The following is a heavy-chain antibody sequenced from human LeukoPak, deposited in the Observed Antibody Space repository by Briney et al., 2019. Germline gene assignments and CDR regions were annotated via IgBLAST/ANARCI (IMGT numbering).Heavy chain of an antibody. D-gene: IGHD1-1*01. Sequence: GGSLRLSCAASGFTFSDTWMHWVRQAPGEGLVWVSRIRSDGSDTRYAESEKGRFTISRDNAKNTLYLQMNSLRAEDTAVYYCASCESLELDYAPFDPWGQGALVTVSS. J-gene: IGHJ5*02. CDR3: ASCESLELDYAPFDP. CDR1: GFTFSDTW. V-gene: IGHV3-74*01. CDR2: IRSDGSDT.